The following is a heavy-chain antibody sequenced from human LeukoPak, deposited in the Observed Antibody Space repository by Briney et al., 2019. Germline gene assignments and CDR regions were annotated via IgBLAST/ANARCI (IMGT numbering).Heavy chain of an antibody. CDR2: IYTSGST. J-gene: IGHJ4*02. CDR3: LLRRDGYTHFDY. V-gene: IGHV4-61*02. Sequence: PSQTQSLTCTVSGGSISSDNYYGNWIRQPAGKGLEWMGRIYTSGSTNYNPSLKTRVTISIDTSKNQFSLKLASVTAADTAVYHCLLRRDGYTHFDYWGQGTLVTVSS. CDR1: GGSISSDNYY. D-gene: IGHD5-24*01.